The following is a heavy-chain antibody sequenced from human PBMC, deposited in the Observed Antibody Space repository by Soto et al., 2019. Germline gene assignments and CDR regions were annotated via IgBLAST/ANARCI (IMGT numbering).Heavy chain of an antibody. D-gene: IGHD1-26*01. CDR1: GGSISSYY. CDR3: PRGAPPQRWEIPDSFDD. CDR2: VYYRGST. Sequence: SETLSLTCTVSGGSISSYYWSWIRQSPGKGLEWIGFVYYRGSTNYNPSLKSRVTISVDTSKNQFSLKLSSVTAADTALYSCPRGAPPQRWEIPDSFDDWGQGILVSVSS. J-gene: IGHJ4*02. V-gene: IGHV4-59*01.